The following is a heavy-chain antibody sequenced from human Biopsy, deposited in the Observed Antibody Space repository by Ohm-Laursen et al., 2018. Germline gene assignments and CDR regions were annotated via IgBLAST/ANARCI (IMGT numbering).Heavy chain of an antibody. J-gene: IGHJ6*02. CDR3: ARDTRWSPYHMDV. CDR2: ISGGGTI. CDR1: GFSFSDYH. V-gene: IGHV3-11*01. Sequence: GSLRLSCTAFGFSFSDYHMRWIRQAPGRGLAWVSYISGGGTIYYGDSIKGRVTISRDNAKNSLYLQMNSLRADDTAVYYCARDTRWSPYHMDVWGQGTTVTVSS. D-gene: IGHD4-23*01.